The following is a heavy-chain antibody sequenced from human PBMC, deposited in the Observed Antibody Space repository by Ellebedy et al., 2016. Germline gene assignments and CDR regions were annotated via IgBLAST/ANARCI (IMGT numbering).Heavy chain of an antibody. V-gene: IGHV3-23*01. D-gene: IGHD6-13*01. CDR1: GFTFSTSA. CDR2: ISGSGGGT. J-gene: IGHJ4*02. Sequence: GESLKISCAASGFTFSTSAMSWVRQAPGKGLEWVSAISGSGGGTYYADSVKGRFTISRDDYKNTLYLQMNSLRVEDTALYYCVKGASSGSWVTMEYWGQGALVTVSS. CDR3: VKGASSGSWVTMEY.